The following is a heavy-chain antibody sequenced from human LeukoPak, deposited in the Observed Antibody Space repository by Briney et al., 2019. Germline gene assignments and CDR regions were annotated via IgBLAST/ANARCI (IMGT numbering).Heavy chain of an antibody. CDR2: IYHSGST. V-gene: IGHV4-38-2*02. D-gene: IGHD4-23*01. J-gene: IGHJ3*02. CDR1: GYSISSGYY. CDR3: ARFTVVTPHGAFDI. Sequence: PSETLSLTCTVSGYSISSGYYWGWIRQPPGKGLEWIGSIYHSGSTYYNPSLKSRVTISVDTSKNQFSLKLSSVTAADTAVYYCARFTVVTPHGAFDIWGQGTMVTVSS.